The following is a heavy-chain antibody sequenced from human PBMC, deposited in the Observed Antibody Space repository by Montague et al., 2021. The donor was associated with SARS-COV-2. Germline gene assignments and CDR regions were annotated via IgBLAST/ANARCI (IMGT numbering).Heavy chain of an antibody. J-gene: IGHJ4*02. CDR3: ARENTVTTFGGPYYIDS. D-gene: IGHD4-17*01. CDR2: IYDSGST. CDR1: GSSVRSYY. V-gene: IGHV4-59*02. Sequence: TLSLTCIVSGSSVRSYYWSWIRQPPGKGLEWIGYIYDSGSTNYNPXLKSRVTISVDTSKNQFSLKLSSVTAADTAVYYCARENTVTTFGGPYYIDSWGQGTLVTVSA.